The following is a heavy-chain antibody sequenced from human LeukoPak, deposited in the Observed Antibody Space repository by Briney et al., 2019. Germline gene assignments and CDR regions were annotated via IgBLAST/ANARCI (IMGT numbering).Heavy chain of an antibody. CDR3: ARDKPPDSSSWYYFDY. CDR1: GFTFSSYS. V-gene: IGHV3-21*01. Sequence: GGSLRLSCAASGFTFSSYSMNWVRQAPGKGLEWVSSISSSSSYIYYADSVKGRFTISRDNAKNSLYLQMNSLRAEDTAVYYCARDKPPDSSSWYYFDYWGQGTLVTVSS. CDR2: ISSSSSYI. D-gene: IGHD6-13*01. J-gene: IGHJ4*02.